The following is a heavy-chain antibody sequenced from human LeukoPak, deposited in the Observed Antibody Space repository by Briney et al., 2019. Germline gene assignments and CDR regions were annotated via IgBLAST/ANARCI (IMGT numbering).Heavy chain of an antibody. J-gene: IGHJ4*02. CDR3: ASGTLWFGESAADY. V-gene: IGHV7-4-1*02. CDR1: GGTFSRYA. Sequence: ASVKVSCKASGGTFSRYATIWVRQAPGQGLEGMGGINTNTGNPTYAQGFTGRFVFSLDTSVSTAYLQISSLKAEDTAVYYCASGTLWFGESAADYWGQGTLVTVSS. D-gene: IGHD3-10*01. CDR2: INTNTGNP.